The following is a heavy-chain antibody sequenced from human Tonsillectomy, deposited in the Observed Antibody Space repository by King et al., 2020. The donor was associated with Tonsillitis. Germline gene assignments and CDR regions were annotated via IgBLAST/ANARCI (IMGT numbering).Heavy chain of an antibody. V-gene: IGHV1-69*01. CDR2: IIPIFGTA. CDR1: GGTFSSYA. CDR3: ARDQAYSSGWGDAFDI. Sequence: QLVQSGAEVKKPGSSVKVSCKASGGTFSSYAISWVRQAPGQGLEWMGGIIPIFGTANYAQKFQGRVTITADESTSTAYMELSSLRSEDTAVYDCARDQAYSSGWGDAFDIWGQGPMVTVSS. J-gene: IGHJ3*02. D-gene: IGHD6-19*01.